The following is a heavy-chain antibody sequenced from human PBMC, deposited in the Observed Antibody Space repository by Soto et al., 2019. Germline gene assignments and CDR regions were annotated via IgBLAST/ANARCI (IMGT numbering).Heavy chain of an antibody. CDR3: AREREEVYSSSWYNYYYYGMDV. J-gene: IGHJ6*02. Sequence: GGSLRLSCAASGFTVSSYSMNWVRQAPGKGLEWVSYISSSSSTIYYADSVKGRFTISRDNAKNSLYLQMNSLRDEDTAVYYCAREREEVYSSSWYNYYYYGMDVWGQGTTVTVSS. V-gene: IGHV3-48*02. CDR1: GFTVSSYS. D-gene: IGHD6-13*01. CDR2: ISSSSSTI.